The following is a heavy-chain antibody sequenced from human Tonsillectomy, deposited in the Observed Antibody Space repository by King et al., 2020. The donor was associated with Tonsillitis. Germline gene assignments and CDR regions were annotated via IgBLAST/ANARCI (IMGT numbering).Heavy chain of an antibody. CDR3: AISSSWFARLDF. Sequence: QLQESGPGLVKPSQTLSLTCTVPNGSISSGGYYWNWIRQHPGQGLEWIAYIYYSWSTSYNPSLKTRVTVSRDTSKIQFSLKLSSVTAADTAGYYCAISSSWFARLDFWGQGTPVTV. CDR2: IYYSWST. D-gene: IGHD6-13*01. CDR1: NGSISSGGYY. J-gene: IGHJ4*02. V-gene: IGHV4-31*03.